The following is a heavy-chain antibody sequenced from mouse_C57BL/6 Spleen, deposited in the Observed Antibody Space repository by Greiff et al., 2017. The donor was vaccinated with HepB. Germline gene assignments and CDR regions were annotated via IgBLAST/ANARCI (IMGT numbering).Heavy chain of an antibody. D-gene: IGHD1-1*01. J-gene: IGHJ4*01. Sequence: EVKLVESGAELVRPGASVKLSCTASGFNIKDDYMHWVKQRPEQGLEWIGWIDPENGDTEYASKFQGKATITADTSSNTAYLQLSSLTSEDTAVYYCTKGYYYGAMDYWGQGTSVTVSS. CDR3: TKGYYYGAMDY. CDR2: IDPENGDT. CDR1: GFNIKDDY. V-gene: IGHV14-4*01.